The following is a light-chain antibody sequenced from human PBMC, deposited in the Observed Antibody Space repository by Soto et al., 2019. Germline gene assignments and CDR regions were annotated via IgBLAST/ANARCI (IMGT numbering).Light chain of an antibody. CDR2: KAS. CDR3: QQYNSYWT. Sequence: DIQMAHSPSTLSASVGDRVTITFRASQTISTWLAWYQQKPGRAPKLLIYKASSSESGVPSRFSGSGYGTEFTLTIRSLQPDDFATYYCQQYNSYWTFGQGTKVDIK. CDR1: QTISTW. V-gene: IGKV1-5*03. J-gene: IGKJ1*01.